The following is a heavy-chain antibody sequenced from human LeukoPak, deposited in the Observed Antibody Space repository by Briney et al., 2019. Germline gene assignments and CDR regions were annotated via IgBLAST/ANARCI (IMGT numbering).Heavy chain of an antibody. Sequence: ASVTVSCKASGYTFTSYAMNWVRQAPGQGLEWMGWINTNTGNPTYAQGFTGRFVFSLDTSVSTAYLQISSLKAEDTAVYYCARETSHYGDYDAFDIWGQGTMVTVSS. D-gene: IGHD4-17*01. CDR1: GYTFTSYA. J-gene: IGHJ3*02. CDR2: INTNTGNP. V-gene: IGHV7-4-1*02. CDR3: ARETSHYGDYDAFDI.